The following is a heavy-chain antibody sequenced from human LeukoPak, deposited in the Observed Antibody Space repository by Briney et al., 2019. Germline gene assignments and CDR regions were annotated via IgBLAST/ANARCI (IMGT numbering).Heavy chain of an antibody. Sequence: GGSLRLSCAASGFTFSSYSMNWVRQAPGKGLEWVSSISSSSSYIYYADSVKGRFTISRDNAKNSLYLQMNSLRAEDTALYYCAKDSGYSGRERYFDLWGRGTLVTVSS. CDR1: GFTFSSYS. CDR2: ISSSSSYI. J-gene: IGHJ2*01. D-gene: IGHD1-26*01. V-gene: IGHV3-21*04. CDR3: AKDSGYSGRERYFDL.